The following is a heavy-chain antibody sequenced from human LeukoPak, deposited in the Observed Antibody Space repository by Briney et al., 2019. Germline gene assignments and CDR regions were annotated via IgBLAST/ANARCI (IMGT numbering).Heavy chain of an antibody. V-gene: IGHV3-64D*09. Sequence: PGGSLRLSCAASGFTFSNYWMHWVRQAPGKGLEYVSAISSNGGSAFYADSVKDRFIVSRDNSENTLYLQMSSLRTEDTAVYYCVKGSGKDYYGSGSPRRGFDYWGQGTLVTVSS. D-gene: IGHD3-10*01. CDR3: VKGSGKDYYGSGSPRRGFDY. J-gene: IGHJ4*02. CDR1: GFTFSNYW. CDR2: ISSNGGSA.